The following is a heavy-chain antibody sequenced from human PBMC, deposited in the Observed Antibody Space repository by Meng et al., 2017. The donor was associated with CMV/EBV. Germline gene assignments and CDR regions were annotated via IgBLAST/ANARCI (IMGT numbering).Heavy chain of an antibody. Sequence: RLELLQPPEPLSLTCTGSGGSISSSSYYWGWIRQPPGKGLEWIGSIYYSGSTYYNPSLKSRVTISVDTSKNQFSLKQSSVTAADTAVYYCARAIVLMVYAENWFDPWGQGTLVTVSS. J-gene: IGHJ5*02. CDR2: IYYSGST. CDR1: GGSISSSSYY. V-gene: IGHV4-39*07. CDR3: ARAIVLMVYAENWFDP. D-gene: IGHD2-8*01.